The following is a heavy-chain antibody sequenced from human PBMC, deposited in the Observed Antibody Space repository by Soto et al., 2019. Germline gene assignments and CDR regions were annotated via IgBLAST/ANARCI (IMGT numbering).Heavy chain of an antibody. CDR2: ISAYNGNT. CDR3: ARAPSWWYFDL. J-gene: IGHJ2*01. CDR1: GYTFTSYG. V-gene: IGHV1-18*01. Sequence: ASVKVSCKASGYTFTSYGISWVRQAPGQGLEWMGWISAYNGNTKYSQKLQGRVTITRDTSASTAYMELSSLRSEDTAVYYCARAPSWWYFDLWGRGTLVTVSS.